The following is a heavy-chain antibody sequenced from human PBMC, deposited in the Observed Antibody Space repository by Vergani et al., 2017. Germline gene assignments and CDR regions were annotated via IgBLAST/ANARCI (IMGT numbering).Heavy chain of an antibody. V-gene: IGHV3-9*01. CDR3: AKDVAAPSRLQYPTGGVT. J-gene: IGHJ4*02. D-gene: IGHD4-11*01. Sequence: EVQLVESGGGLVQRGRSLRLSCAASGFTFDDYAMHWVRHAPGKGLEWVAVVSWSSGSIGYADSVKGRFTISRDNAKNSLYLQMNSLRADDTALYYCAKDVAAPSRLQYPTGGVTWGQGTLVTVSS. CDR2: VSWSSGSI. CDR1: GFTFDDYA.